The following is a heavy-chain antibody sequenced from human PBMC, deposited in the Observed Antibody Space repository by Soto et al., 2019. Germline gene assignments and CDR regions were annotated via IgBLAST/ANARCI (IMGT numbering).Heavy chain of an antibody. J-gene: IGHJ4*02. CDR1: GGSISGYY. V-gene: IGHV4-4*08. CDR2: IYNGGTT. D-gene: IGHD5-12*01. CDR3: ARDLRGYGNFDY. Sequence: SETLSLTCTVSGGSISGYYWSWIRQPPGKGLEWIGYIYNGGTTYYNPSLKSRATISVDTSKNQFSLKLSSVTAADTAVYYCARDLRGYGNFDYWGQGTLVTVSS.